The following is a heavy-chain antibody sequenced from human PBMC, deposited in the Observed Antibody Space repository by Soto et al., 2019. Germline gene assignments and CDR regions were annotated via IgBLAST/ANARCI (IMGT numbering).Heavy chain of an antibody. CDR1: GFTFSSYA. CDR2: ISYDGSNK. Sequence: GGSLRLSCAASGFTFSSYAMHWVRQAPGKGLEWVAVISYDGSNKYYADSVRGRFTISRDNSKNTLYLQMNSLRAEDTAVYYCARDKRDLRFLEWSYYFDYWGQGTLVTVSS. V-gene: IGHV3-30-3*01. CDR3: ARDKRDLRFLEWSYYFDY. J-gene: IGHJ4*02. D-gene: IGHD3-3*01.